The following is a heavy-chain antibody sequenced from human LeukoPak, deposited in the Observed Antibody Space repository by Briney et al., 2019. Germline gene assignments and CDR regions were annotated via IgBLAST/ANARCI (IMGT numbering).Heavy chain of an antibody. CDR2: INHSGST. CDR3: ARSRLKTWFDP. CDR1: GGSFSGYY. V-gene: IGHV4-34*01. Sequence: SSETLSLTCAVYGGSFSGYYWSWIRQPPGKGLEWIGEINHSGSTNYNPSLKSRVTISVDTSKNQFSLKLSSVTAADTAVYYCARSRLKTWFDPWGQGTLVTVSS. J-gene: IGHJ5*02.